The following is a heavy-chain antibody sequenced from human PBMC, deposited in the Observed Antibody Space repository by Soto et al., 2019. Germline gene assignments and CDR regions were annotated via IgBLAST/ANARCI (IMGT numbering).Heavy chain of an antibody. Sequence: VQLQESGPGLVRPSETLSLTCTVSGASISSGNFYWSWIRQPPGKGLEWIGYIYFSGRTSYSPSLKSRLTISLNTSNNQFSLRLSSVTAAATAVYYCAHDSHGGNTYFDLWGQGALVTVSS. D-gene: IGHD1-26*01. CDR3: AHDSHGGNTYFDL. CDR2: IYFSGRT. CDR1: GASISSGNFY. J-gene: IGHJ4*02. V-gene: IGHV4-30-4*01.